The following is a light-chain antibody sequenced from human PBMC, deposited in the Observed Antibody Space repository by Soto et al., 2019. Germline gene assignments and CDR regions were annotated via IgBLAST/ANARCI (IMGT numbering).Light chain of an antibody. Sequence: DIQMTQSPSTLSASVGDRVTITCRASQSISSWLAWYQQKPGKAPKLLIYAASGLQSDVPSRFSAGGSGTDFTLNITSLQPEDFATYFCQQSFSTPRTFGQGTRVEIK. J-gene: IGKJ1*01. CDR1: QSISSW. V-gene: IGKV1-39*01. CDR3: QQSFSTPRT. CDR2: AAS.